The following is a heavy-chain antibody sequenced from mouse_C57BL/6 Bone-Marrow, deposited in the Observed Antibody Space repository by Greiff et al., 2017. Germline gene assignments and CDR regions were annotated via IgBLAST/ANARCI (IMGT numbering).Heavy chain of an antibody. CDR1: GYTFTDYN. V-gene: IGHV1-18*01. J-gene: IGHJ3*01. D-gene: IGHD4-1*01. CDR2: INPNNGGT. Sequence: VQLKESGPELVKPGASVKIPCKASGYTFTDYNMDWVKQSHGKSLEWIGDINPNNGGTIYNQKFKGKATLTVDKSSSTAYMELRSLTSEDTAVYYCARELGAYWGQGTLVTVSA. CDR3: ARELGAY.